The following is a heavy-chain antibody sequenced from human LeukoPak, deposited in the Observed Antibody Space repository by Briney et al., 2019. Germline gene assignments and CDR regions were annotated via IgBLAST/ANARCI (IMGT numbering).Heavy chain of an antibody. CDR1: GGSISSSSYY. CDR2: IYYSGST. CDR3: ARGGAMALRD. J-gene: IGHJ4*02. D-gene: IGHD5-18*01. V-gene: IGHV4-39*07. Sequence: SETLSLTCTVSGGSISSSSYYWGWIRQPPGKGLEWIGSIYYSGSTYYNPSLKSRVTISVDTSKNQFSLKLTSVTVADTAVYYCARGGAMALRDWGQGTLVTVSS.